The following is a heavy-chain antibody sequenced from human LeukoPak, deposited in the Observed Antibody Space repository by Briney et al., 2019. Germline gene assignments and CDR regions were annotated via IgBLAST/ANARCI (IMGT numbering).Heavy chain of an antibody. CDR2: VYSGGST. CDR1: GFIVTNNY. J-gene: IGHJ4*02. Sequence: GGSLRLSCTASGFIVTNNYINWVRQAPGKGLEWVSLVYSGGSTYYADSVKGRFTISRDNSKNMVYLQMNSLRAEDTAMYYCARAPPAVLIETYGWGKEPLATASS. V-gene: IGHV3-66*01. CDR3: ARAPPAVLIETYG. D-gene: IGHD2-8*01.